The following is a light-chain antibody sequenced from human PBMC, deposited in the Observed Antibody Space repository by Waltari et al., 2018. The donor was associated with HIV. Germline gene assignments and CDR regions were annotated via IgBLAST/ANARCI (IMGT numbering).Light chain of an antibody. Sequence: DIQMTQSPSSLSASVGDRVTITCRASQGIKNYVAWYQQKPGKPPILLIYSASTLESGVPSRFSGRGSGTDFTLTISSLQHEDVGTYYCQKYSSEPAFGQGTKVEF. J-gene: IGKJ1*01. CDR2: SAS. CDR3: QKYSSEPA. V-gene: IGKV1-27*01. CDR1: QGIKNY.